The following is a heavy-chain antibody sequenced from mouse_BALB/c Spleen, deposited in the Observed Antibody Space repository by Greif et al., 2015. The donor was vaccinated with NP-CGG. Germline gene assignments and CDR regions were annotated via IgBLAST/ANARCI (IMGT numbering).Heavy chain of an antibody. Sequence: VKLMESGAELAKPGASVKMSCKASGYTFTSYWMHWVKQRPGQGLEWIGYINPSTGYTEYNQKFKDKATLTADKSSSTAHMQLSSLTSEDSAVYYCARDYYGNSWFAYWGQGTLVTVSA. CDR3: ARDYYGNSWFAY. D-gene: IGHD2-1*01. CDR1: GYTFTSYW. J-gene: IGHJ3*01. V-gene: IGHV1-7*01. CDR2: INPSTGYT.